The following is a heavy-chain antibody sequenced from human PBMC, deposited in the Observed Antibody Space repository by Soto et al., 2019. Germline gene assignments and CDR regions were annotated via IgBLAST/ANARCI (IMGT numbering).Heavy chain of an antibody. CDR2: IWYDGSNK. J-gene: IGHJ3*02. Sequence: GGSLRLSCAASGFTFSSYGMHWVRQAPGKGLEWVAVIWYDGSNKYYADSVKGRFTISRDNSKNTLYLQMNSLRAEDTAVYYCAREVAIEYSSSYRAFDIWGQGTMVTVSS. V-gene: IGHV3-33*01. D-gene: IGHD6-6*01. CDR3: AREVAIEYSSSYRAFDI. CDR1: GFTFSSYG.